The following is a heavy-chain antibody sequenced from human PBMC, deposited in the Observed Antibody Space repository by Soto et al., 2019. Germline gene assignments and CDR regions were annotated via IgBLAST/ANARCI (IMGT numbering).Heavy chain of an antibody. D-gene: IGHD3-10*01. CDR3: ARARGVIDYYYYSGMDV. Sequence: PGGSLRLSCAASGFTFSSYGMHWVRQAPGKGLEWVAVISYDGSNKYYADSVKGRFTISRDNSKNTLYLQMNSLRAEDTAVYYCARARGVIDYYYYSGMDVWGQGTKVTVYS. CDR1: GFTFSSYG. J-gene: IGHJ6*02. V-gene: IGHV3-30*03. CDR2: ISYDGSNK.